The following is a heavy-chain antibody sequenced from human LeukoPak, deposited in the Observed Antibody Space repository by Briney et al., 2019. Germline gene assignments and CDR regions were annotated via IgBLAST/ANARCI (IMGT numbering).Heavy chain of an antibody. CDR3: ARAPGIYDSRPNSDY. D-gene: IGHD3-22*01. J-gene: IGHJ4*02. CDR2: IWYDGSNK. Sequence: PGGSLRLSCAASGFTFSSYGMHWVRQAPGKGLEWVAVIWYDGSNKYYADSVKGRFTISRDNSKNTLYLQMNSLRAEDTAVYYCARAPGIYDSRPNSDYWGQGTLVTVSS. V-gene: IGHV3-33*01. CDR1: GFTFSSYG.